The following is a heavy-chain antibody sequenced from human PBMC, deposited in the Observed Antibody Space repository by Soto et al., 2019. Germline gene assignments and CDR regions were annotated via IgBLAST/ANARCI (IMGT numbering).Heavy chain of an antibody. J-gene: IGHJ6*02. CDR1: GATFTKYA. D-gene: IGHD3-10*01. CDR2: IIPLFGST. Sequence: QVQLEQSGAEVKMPGSSVTVSCKAYGATFTKYAFNWVRQAPGQGLEWMGGIIPLFGSTNYAERFQGRLTVTTNESTSTVFMELSSLTSDDTAIYYRARDETVIRGVIKRGGGLDLWGQGTTVIVSS. V-gene: IGHV1-69*19. CDR3: ARDETVIRGVIKRGGGLDL.